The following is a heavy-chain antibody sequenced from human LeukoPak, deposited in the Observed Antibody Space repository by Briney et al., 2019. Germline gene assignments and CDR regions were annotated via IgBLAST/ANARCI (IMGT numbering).Heavy chain of an antibody. D-gene: IGHD6-19*01. Sequence: GGSLRLYCAASGFTFSSYSMNWVRQAPGQGLEWVSSISSSSSYIYYADSVRGRFTNARDNPKNSLYLQMNSLRAEDTAVYYCARDVGDSSGWYGDSWYFDYWGQGTLVTVSS. V-gene: IGHV3-21*01. CDR1: GFTFSSYS. CDR3: ARDVGDSSGWYGDSWYFDY. J-gene: IGHJ4*02. CDR2: ISSSSSYI.